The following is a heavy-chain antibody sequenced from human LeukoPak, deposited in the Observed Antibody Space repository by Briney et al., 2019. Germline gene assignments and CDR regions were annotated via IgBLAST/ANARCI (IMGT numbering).Heavy chain of an antibody. CDR3: ARRLALLWFGELRPSIDY. CDR1: GGSISSSAYH. CDR2: IYFGGST. D-gene: IGHD3-10*01. V-gene: IGHV4-39*07. Sequence: KPSETLSLTCTVSGGSISSSAYHWDWIRQPPGRKLEWIGSIYFGGSTYYNPSLKSRVTISVDTSKNQFSLKLSSVTAAATAVYYCARRLALLWFGELRPSIDYWGQGTLVTVSS. J-gene: IGHJ4*02.